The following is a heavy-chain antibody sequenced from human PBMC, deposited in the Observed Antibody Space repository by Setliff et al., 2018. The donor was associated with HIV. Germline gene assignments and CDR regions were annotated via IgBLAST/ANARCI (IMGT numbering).Heavy chain of an antibody. V-gene: IGHV3-7*04. CDR1: GFSVDDYW. Sequence: GGSLRLSCAASGFSVDDYWMSWVRQAPGKGLQWVANIKQDGREKYYVDSVKGRFTISRDNSKNTLFLQVNSLRAEDTAVYYCVRGPNRYSGTSSYYYYMDVWGKGTTVTVS. CDR3: VRGPNRYSGTSSYYYYMDV. CDR2: IKQDGREK. J-gene: IGHJ6*03. D-gene: IGHD1-26*01.